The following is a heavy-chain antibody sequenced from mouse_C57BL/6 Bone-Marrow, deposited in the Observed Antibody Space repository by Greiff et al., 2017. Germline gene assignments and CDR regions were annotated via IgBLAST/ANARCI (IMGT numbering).Heavy chain of an antibody. D-gene: IGHD4-1*01. Sequence: QVQLQQSGAELVRPGASVTLSCKASGYTFTDYEMHWVKQTPVHGLEWIGAIDPETGGTAYNQKFKGKAILTADKSSSTAYMELRSLTSEDSAVYYCTREGGGLGWYFDVWGTGTTVTVSS. CDR1: GYTFTDYE. CDR2: IDPETGGT. CDR3: TREGGGLGWYFDV. J-gene: IGHJ1*03. V-gene: IGHV1-15*01.